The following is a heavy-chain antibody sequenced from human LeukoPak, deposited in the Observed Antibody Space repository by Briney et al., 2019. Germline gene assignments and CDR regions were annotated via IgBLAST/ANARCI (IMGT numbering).Heavy chain of an antibody. Sequence: SQTLSLTCVISGDSVSSNGAAWNWIRQSPSRGLEWLGRTYYRSKWYNDYAVSVKSRMTINPDTSKNQFSLQLKSVTPEDTAMYYCARDLIRVRGDAFDIWGQGTMVTVSS. CDR3: ARDLIRVRGDAFDI. D-gene: IGHD2-8*01. CDR2: TYYRSKWYN. J-gene: IGHJ3*02. CDR1: GDSVSSNGAA. V-gene: IGHV6-1*01.